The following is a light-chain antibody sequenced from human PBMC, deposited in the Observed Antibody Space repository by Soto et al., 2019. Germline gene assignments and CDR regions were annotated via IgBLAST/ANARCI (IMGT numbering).Light chain of an antibody. CDR1: ESASTN. CDR2: ATS. Sequence: EIVMTQSPATLSVSPGERATLSCRASESASTNLAWYQQRPGQAPWLLIYATSTRATGIPARFTRSRSGTEFTHTLSSLQSEDFAVYCCQRYNKWALTFAGGTKVEIK. V-gene: IGKV3-15*01. CDR3: QRYNKWALT. J-gene: IGKJ4*01.